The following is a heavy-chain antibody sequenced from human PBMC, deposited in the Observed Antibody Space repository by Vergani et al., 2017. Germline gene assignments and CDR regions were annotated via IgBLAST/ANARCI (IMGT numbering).Heavy chain of an antibody. V-gene: IGHV3-11*05. CDR2: ISSSSSYT. CDR3: ARDIRAAAGIDY. J-gene: IGHJ4*02. CDR1: GFTFSDYY. Sequence: QVQLVESGGGLVKPGGSLRLSCAASGFTFSDYYMSWSRQAPGKGLEWVSYISSSSSYTNYADSVKGRFTIPRDNAKNSLYLQMNSLRAEDTAVYYCARDIRAAAGIDYWGQGTLVTVSS. D-gene: IGHD6-13*01.